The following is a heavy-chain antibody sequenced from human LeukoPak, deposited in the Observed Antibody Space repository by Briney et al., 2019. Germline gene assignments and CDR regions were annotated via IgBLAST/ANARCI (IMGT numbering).Heavy chain of an antibody. D-gene: IGHD2-8*01. CDR3: AKDVRRCNGACT. J-gene: IGHJ5*02. CDR2: ISATGGDT. V-gene: IGHV3-23*01. Sequence: GGSLRLSCAASGFTFSTYSFSWVRQAPGKGLEWVSGISATGGDTYYADSVKGRFTISRDDSRNTVSLQMNSLRVDDTATYYCAKDVRRCNGACTWGQGTLVTVSS. CDR1: GFTFSTYS.